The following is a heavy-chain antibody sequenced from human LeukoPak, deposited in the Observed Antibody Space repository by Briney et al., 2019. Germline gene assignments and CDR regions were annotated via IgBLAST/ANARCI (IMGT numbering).Heavy chain of an antibody. CDR1: GFIFSDYM. CDR3: ARVGMSAWPIDS. Sequence: GGSLRLSCAAGGFIFSDYMMTWVRQAQGKGLEWVSSISSSSSSYIHYADSVKGRCTISRDNAKNSLYLHMNSLRADDTAVYYCARVGMSAWPIDSWGQGTLVTVSS. D-gene: IGHD1-26*01. J-gene: IGHJ4*02. V-gene: IGHV3-21*01. CDR2: ISSSSSSYI.